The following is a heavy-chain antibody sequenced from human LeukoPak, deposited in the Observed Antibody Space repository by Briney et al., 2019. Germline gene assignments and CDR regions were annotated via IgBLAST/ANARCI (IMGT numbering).Heavy chain of an antibody. CDR1: GYSISSGDY. Sequence: SETLSLTCTVSGYSISSGDYWGWIRPPPGKGLEWIGTIYHSGSTYYNPSLKSRVTISLDTSKNQFSLKVSSVTAADTAVYYCARNARYNWFDPWGQGTLITVSS. J-gene: IGHJ5*02. V-gene: IGHV4-38-2*02. CDR3: ARNARYNWFDP. CDR2: IYHSGST.